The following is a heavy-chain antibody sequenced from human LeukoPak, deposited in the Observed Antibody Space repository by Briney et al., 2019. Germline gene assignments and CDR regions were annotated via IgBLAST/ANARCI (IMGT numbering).Heavy chain of an antibody. Sequence: WXDWVRQAPGKGLEWVASINPEGSEKYSADSVKGRFTISRDNAKNSLYLQMDSLRVEDTAFYYCARDLAYSRLDYWGQGMLVTVSS. CDR2: INPEGSEK. V-gene: IGHV3-7*01. CDR1: W. CDR3: ARDLAYSRLDY. J-gene: IGHJ4*02. D-gene: IGHD5-18*01.